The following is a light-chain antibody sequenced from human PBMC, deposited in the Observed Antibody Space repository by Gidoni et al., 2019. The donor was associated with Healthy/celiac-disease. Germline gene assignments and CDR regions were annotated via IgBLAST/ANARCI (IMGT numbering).Light chain of an antibody. CDR1: QSVSSN. Sequence: EIVMTQSPAPLSVSPGERATLPCRASQSVSSNLAWYQQKPGQAPRLLIYGVSTRATGIPGRFSGSGSGTEFTLTISSLQSEDFAVYYCQQYNNWPAYTFGQGTNLEIK. V-gene: IGKV3-15*01. CDR2: GVS. CDR3: QQYNNWPAYT. J-gene: IGKJ2*01.